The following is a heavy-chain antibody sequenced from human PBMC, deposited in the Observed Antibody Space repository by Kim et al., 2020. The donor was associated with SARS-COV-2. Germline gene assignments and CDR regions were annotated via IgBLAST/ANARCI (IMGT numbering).Heavy chain of an antibody. CDR3: ARSQGYYYMDV. Sequence: NEYYADSVKGRCTISRENSKNTVYLQINSLGAEDTAVFYCARSQGYYYMDVWGKGTTVTVSS. V-gene: IGHV3-30*03. CDR2: NE. J-gene: IGHJ6*03.